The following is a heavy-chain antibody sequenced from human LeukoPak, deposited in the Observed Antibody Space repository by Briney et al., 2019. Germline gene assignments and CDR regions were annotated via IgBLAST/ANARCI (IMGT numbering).Heavy chain of an antibody. CDR3: AKDMEGELRADFDY. D-gene: IGHD1-26*01. V-gene: IGHV3-23*01. Sequence: TGGSLRLSCEASGFTFSSYAMSWVRQAPGKGLEWVSAISGSGGSTYYADSVKGRFTISRDNAKNSLYLQMNSLRAEDTALYYCAKDMEGELRADFDYWGQGTLVTVSS. CDR2: ISGSGGST. J-gene: IGHJ4*02. CDR1: GFTFSSYA.